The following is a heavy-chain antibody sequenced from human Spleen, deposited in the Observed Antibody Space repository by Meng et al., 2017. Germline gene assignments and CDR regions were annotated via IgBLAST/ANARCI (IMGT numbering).Heavy chain of an antibody. CDR2: INHSGST. V-gene: IGHV4-34*01. CDR1: GGSLGDYY. D-gene: IGHD4-11*01. Sequence: SETLSLTCVVSGGSLGDYYWSWIRQPPGKGLEWIGEINHSGSTNYNPSLESRATISVDTSQNNLSLKLSSVTAADSAVYYCARGPTTMAHDFDYWGQGTLVTVSS. J-gene: IGHJ4*02. CDR3: ARGPTTMAHDFDY.